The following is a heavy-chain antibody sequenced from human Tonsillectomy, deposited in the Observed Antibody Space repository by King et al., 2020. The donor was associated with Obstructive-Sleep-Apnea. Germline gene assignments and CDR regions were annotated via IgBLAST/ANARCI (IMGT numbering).Heavy chain of an antibody. Sequence: QLVQSGAEVKKPGSSVKVSCKASVGTFSSYAISWVRQAPGQGLEWMGGIIPILGIANYAQKFQGRVTITADKSTSTAYMELSSLRSEDTALYYCANNGSGRYGWYFDLWGRGTLVTVSS. CDR2: IIPILGIA. D-gene: IGHD6-19*01. J-gene: IGHJ2*01. CDR3: ANNGSGRYGWYFDL. V-gene: IGHV1-69*09. CDR1: VGTFSSYA.